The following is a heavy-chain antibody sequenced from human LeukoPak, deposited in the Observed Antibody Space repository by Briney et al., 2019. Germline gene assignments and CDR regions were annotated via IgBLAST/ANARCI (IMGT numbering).Heavy chain of an antibody. CDR1: GYTFTSYY. Sequence: ASVKVPCKASGYTFTSYYMHWVRQAPGQGLEWMGIINPSGGSTSYAQKFQGRVTVTRDTSTSTVYMELSSLRSEDTAVYYCARPSLSGLFDYWGQGTLVTVSS. J-gene: IGHJ4*02. CDR2: INPSGGST. CDR3: ARPSLSGLFDY. D-gene: IGHD3-22*01. V-gene: IGHV1-46*01.